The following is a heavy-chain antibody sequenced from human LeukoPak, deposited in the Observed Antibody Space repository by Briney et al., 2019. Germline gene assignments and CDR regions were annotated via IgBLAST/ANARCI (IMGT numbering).Heavy chain of an antibody. J-gene: IGHJ3*02. Sequence: GGSLRLSCAASGFTFSNYGMNWVRQAPGKGLEWVSSISSSSSYIYYADSVKGRFTISRDNAKNSLYLQMNSLRAEDTAVYYCARDAYCGGDCYSPDAFDIWGQGTMVTVSS. D-gene: IGHD2-21*02. V-gene: IGHV3-21*01. CDR3: ARDAYCGGDCYSPDAFDI. CDR1: GFTFSNYG. CDR2: ISSSSSYI.